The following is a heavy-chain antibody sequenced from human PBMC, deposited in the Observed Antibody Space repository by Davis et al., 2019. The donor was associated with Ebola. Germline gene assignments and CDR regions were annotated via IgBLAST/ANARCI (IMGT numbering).Heavy chain of an antibody. CDR3: ARVRLLKRLYYYYYGMDV. CDR1: GFTFSSYG. J-gene: IGHJ6*02. D-gene: IGHD5-12*01. CDR2: VTGSGFGT. Sequence: GESLKISCAASGFTFSSYGMHWVRQAPGKGLEWVSGVTGSGFGTYYADSVKGRFTISRDNSEKTIFLQMNSLRAEDTAVYYCARVRLLKRLYYYYYGMDVWGQGTTVTVSS. V-gene: IGHV3-NL1*01.